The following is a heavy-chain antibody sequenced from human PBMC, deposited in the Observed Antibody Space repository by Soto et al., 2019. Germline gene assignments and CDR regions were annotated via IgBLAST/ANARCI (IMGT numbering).Heavy chain of an antibody. CDR1: GFTFRSSA. J-gene: IGHJ5*01. D-gene: IGHD6-19*01. CDR2: ISCCGGTT. Sequence: GGSLRLSCEASGFTFRSSAMGWVRQAPGKGLEWLSGISCCGGTTSYADSVRGRFIISRDDCQNTRYLQMNSRRGEDTARYYCAKADGQQWLLPQLESWGPGDLVTVSS. CDR3: AKADGQQWLLPQLES. V-gene: IGHV3-23*01.